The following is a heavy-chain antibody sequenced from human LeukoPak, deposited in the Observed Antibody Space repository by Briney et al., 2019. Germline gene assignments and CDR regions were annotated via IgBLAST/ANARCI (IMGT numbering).Heavy chain of an antibody. D-gene: IGHD3-10*01. J-gene: IGHJ4*02. Sequence: PGGSLRLSCEAAGFIFRNYWMGWVRQAPGKGLEWVANIKQGGSEKYYVDSVKGRFTISRDNAKNSLYLQMNSLRAEDTAVYYCARDGLLWFGEYLDYWGQGTLVTVSS. CDR2: IKQGGSEK. CDR1: GFIFRNYW. CDR3: ARDGLLWFGEYLDY. V-gene: IGHV3-7*01.